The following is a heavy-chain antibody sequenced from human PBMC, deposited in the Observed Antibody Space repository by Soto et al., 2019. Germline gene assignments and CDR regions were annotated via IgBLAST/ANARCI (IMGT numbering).Heavy chain of an antibody. CDR3: AREWLQVVVADRDSYYYGMDV. Sequence: AETLSRTCTVSGGSISSYYWSWIRQPSGKGLEWIGRIYTSGSTNYNPSLKSRVTMSVDTSKNQFSLELSPVTAADAAVDYCAREWLQVVVADRDSYYYGMDVWGRGSKVTVSS. CDR2: IYTSGST. D-gene: IGHD2-15*01. CDR1: GGSISSYY. V-gene: IGHV4-4*07. J-gene: IGHJ6*01.